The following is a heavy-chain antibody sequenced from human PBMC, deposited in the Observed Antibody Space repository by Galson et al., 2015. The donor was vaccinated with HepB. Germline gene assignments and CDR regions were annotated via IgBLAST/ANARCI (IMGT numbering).Heavy chain of an antibody. CDR2: ISSSSSYI. CDR1: GFTFSSYS. Sequence: SLRLSCAASGFTFSSYSMNWVRQAPGKGLEWVSSISSSSSYIYYADSVKGRFTISRDNAKNSLYLQMNSLRAEDTAVYYCARDYGWVAPGYDYIWGSYQYFDYWGQGTLVTVSS. V-gene: IGHV3-21*01. D-gene: IGHD3-16*01. CDR3: ARDYGWVAPGYDYIWGSYQYFDY. J-gene: IGHJ4*02.